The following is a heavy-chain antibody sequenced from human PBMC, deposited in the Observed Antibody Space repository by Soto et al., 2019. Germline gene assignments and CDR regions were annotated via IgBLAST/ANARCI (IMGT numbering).Heavy chain of an antibody. CDR2: ISSSSSYI. CDR3: ARDYDYVWCSYRYPPGY. V-gene: IGHV3-21*01. Sequence: PGGSLRLSCAASGFTFSSYSMNWVRQAPGKGLEWVSSISSSSSYIYYAASVSGPITISNDNAKNSLYLQMNSLRAEDTAVYYCARDYDYVWCSYRYPPGYWGQGTQVTVSS. D-gene: IGHD3-16*02. CDR1: GFTFSSYS. J-gene: IGHJ4*02.